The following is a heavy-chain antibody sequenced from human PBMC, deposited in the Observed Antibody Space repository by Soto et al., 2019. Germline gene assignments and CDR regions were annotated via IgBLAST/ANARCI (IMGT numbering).Heavy chain of an antibody. CDR2: ISGNGGTT. Sequence: GGSLRLSCAASGFTFSSYAMTWVRQAPGKRLEWVSGISGNGGTTSYTDSVKGRFTITRDNTKKTLFLEMKSLGVDDTAVYFSARDVWETTSRYYGLDLWGLGTTVTVYS. V-gene: IGHV3-23*01. CDR1: GFTFSSYA. CDR3: ARDVWETTSRYYGLDL. D-gene: IGHD1-26*01. J-gene: IGHJ6*02.